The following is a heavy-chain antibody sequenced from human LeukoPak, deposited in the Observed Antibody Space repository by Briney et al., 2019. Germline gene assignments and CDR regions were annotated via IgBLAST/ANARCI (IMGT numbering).Heavy chain of an antibody. Sequence: ASVKVSCKASGYTFTSYGISWVRQAPGQGLEWMGWISAYNGNTNYAQKLQGRVTMTTDTSTSTAYMELRSLRSDDTAVYYCARGGDTAMVNNWFDPWGQGTLVTVSS. J-gene: IGHJ5*02. CDR2: ISAYNGNT. D-gene: IGHD5-18*01. CDR3: ARGGDTAMVNNWFDP. V-gene: IGHV1-18*01. CDR1: GYTFTSYG.